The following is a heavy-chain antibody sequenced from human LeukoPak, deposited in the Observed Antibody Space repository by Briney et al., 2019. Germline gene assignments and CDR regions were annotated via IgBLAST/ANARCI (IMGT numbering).Heavy chain of an antibody. CDR3: VKPYYFSTGSLS. CDR1: GFIFTTCW. CDR2: IEQDGSEK. D-gene: IGHD3-10*01. Sequence: PGGSLRLSCAASGFIFTTCWTSWVRQAPGEGVEWVATIEQDGSEKYYMDSVKGRFITSRDNAKNSLHLQMNSLRAEDTALYYCVKPYYFSTGSLSWGQGTPVTVSS. V-gene: IGHV3-7*01. J-gene: IGHJ4*02.